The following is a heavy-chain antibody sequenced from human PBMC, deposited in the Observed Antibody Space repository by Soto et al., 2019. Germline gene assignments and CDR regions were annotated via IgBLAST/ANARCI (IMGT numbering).Heavy chain of an antibody. J-gene: IGHJ4*02. D-gene: IGHD6-19*01. CDR1: GGSFSGYY. CDR3: ARRTVNIRTFYSGLKTHCFDY. V-gene: IGHV4-39*01. CDR2: IYYSGST. Sequence: SETLSLTCAVYGGSFSGYYWGWIRQPPGKGLEWIGSIYYSGSTYYNPSLQSRVAISVDTSKNQFSLKLKSVTAADTAIYYCARRTVNIRTFYSGLKTHCFDYWGQGAPVTVSS.